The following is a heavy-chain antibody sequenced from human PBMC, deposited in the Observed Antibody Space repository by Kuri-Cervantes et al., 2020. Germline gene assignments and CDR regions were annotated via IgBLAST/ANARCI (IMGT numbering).Heavy chain of an antibody. CDR1: GYTFTGYY. CDR2: INPNSGGT. J-gene: IGHJ4*02. Sequence: ASVKVSCKASGYTFTGYYMHWVRQAPGQGLEWVGWINPNSGGTNYAQKFQGRVTMTRDTSISTAYMELSRLRSDDTAVYYCATSLTQPRDCSSTSCYFDYWGQGTLVTVSS. V-gene: IGHV1-2*02. D-gene: IGHD2-2*01. CDR3: ATSLTQPRDCSSTSCYFDY.